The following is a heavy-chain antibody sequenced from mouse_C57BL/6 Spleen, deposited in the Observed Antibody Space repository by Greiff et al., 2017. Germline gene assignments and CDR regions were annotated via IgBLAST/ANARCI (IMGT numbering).Heavy chain of an antibody. V-gene: IGHV5-6*01. Sequence: EVQVVESGGDLVKPGGSLKLSCAASGFTFSSYGMSWVRQTPDKRLEWVATISSGGSYTYYPDSVKGRFTISRDNAKNTLYLQMSSLKSEDTAMYYCARSGRGYAMDYWGQGTSVTVSS. J-gene: IGHJ4*01. CDR1: GFTFSSYG. D-gene: IGHD3-1*01. CDR3: ARSGRGYAMDY. CDR2: ISSGGSYT.